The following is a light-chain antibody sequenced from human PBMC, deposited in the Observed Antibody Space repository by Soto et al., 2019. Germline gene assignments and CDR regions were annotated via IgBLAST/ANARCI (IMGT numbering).Light chain of an antibody. V-gene: IGKV3-15*01. CDR1: QCVSSD. J-gene: IGKJ2*01. CDR2: GTT. CDR3: QQYNNWPPNT. Sequence: EIVMTQSPATLSLSPGERATLSCRASQCVSSDLAWYQQKPGQAPRLHSYGTTIRATGIPARFSGRGSVTEYTLTVSNLQCEDFAVYYCQQYNNWPPNTVDQGPSVEIK.